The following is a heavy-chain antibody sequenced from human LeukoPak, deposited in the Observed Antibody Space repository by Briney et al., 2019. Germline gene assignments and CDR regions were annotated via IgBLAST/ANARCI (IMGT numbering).Heavy chain of an antibody. CDR3: ASGRGYDILTGYYDYGDYVATKRDDY. V-gene: IGHV3-30*03. D-gene: IGHD3-9*01. CDR2: ISYDGSNK. CDR1: GFTFSSYG. J-gene: IGHJ4*02. Sequence: PGGSLRLSCAASGFTFSSYGMHWVRQAPGKGLEWVAVISYDGSNKYYADSVKGRFTISRDNSKNTLYLQMNSLRSEDTAVYYCASGRGYDILTGYYDYGDYVATKRDDYWGQGTLVTVSS.